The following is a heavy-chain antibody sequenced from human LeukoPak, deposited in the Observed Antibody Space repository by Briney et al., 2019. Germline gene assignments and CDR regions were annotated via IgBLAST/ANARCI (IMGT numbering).Heavy chain of an antibody. CDR2: IYYSGST. V-gene: IGHV4-59*01. Sequence: SETLSLTCTVSGGSISSYYWSWIRQPPGKGLEWIGYIYYSGSTNYNPSLKSRVTISVDTSKNQSSLKLSSVTAADTAVYYCARVTYYDILTGYYKGHDYYYMDVWGKGTTVTVSS. CDR3: ARVTYYDILTGYYKGHDYYYMDV. D-gene: IGHD3-9*01. CDR1: GGSISSYY. J-gene: IGHJ6*03.